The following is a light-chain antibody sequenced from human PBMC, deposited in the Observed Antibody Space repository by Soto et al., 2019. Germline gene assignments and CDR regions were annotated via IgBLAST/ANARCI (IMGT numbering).Light chain of an antibody. CDR3: QQYVTAFRS. Sequence: EIVLTHSPGTLSLSPGERATLSCRASQSVSSYLAWYQQRPGQAPRLLIYDAFNRATGIPARFSGSGSGTDFTLTISSLEPEDFATYYCQQYVTAFRSFGQGTKVDIK. V-gene: IGKV3-11*01. J-gene: IGKJ1*01. CDR1: QSVSSY. CDR2: DAF.